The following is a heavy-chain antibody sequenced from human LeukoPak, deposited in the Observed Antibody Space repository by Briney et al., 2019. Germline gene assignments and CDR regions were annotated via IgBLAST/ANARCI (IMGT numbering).Heavy chain of an antibody. Sequence: SETLSLTCTVSGGSISSSNYYWGWIRQPPGMWLEWIWSIHYSGSTYYKPSLKSRVTMSVDTSENQFSLRLSSVTAADTAVYYCARLLHDSAGYYYFDYWGQGTQVTVSS. V-gene: IGHV4-39*01. CDR3: ARLLHDSAGYYYFDY. D-gene: IGHD3-22*01. CDR1: GGSISSSNYY. J-gene: IGHJ4*02. CDR2: IHYSGST.